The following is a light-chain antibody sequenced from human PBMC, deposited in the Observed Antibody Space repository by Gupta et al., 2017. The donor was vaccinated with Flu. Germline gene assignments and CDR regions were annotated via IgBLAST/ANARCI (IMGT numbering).Light chain of an antibody. CDR1: NSDIGTYNY. Sequence: QSALTQPASVSGSPGQSITISCTATNSDIGTYNYVSWFQQHPDKAPKLIIYEVTHRPSGVSNRFSGSKSGNTASLTISGRQAEDEADYYCSAYTTSNIVVFGGGTKLAVL. V-gene: IGLV2-14*01. CDR2: EVT. J-gene: IGLJ2*01. CDR3: SAYTTSNIVV.